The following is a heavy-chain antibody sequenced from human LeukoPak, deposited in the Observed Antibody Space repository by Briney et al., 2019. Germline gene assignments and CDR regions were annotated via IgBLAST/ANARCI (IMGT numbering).Heavy chain of an antibody. CDR3: ASSCSGGSCSTPTRLDY. Sequence: SETLSLTCAVYGGSFSGYYWSWIRQPPGKGLEWIGEINHSGSTNYNPSLESRVTISVDTSKNQFSLKLSSVTAADTAVYYCASSCSGGSCSTPTRLDYWGQGTLVTVSS. CDR2: INHSGST. CDR1: GGSFSGYY. V-gene: IGHV4-34*01. J-gene: IGHJ4*02. D-gene: IGHD2-15*01.